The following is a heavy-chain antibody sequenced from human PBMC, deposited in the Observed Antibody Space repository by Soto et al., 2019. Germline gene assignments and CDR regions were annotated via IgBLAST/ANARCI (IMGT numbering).Heavy chain of an antibody. V-gene: IGHV4-4*02. Sequence: SETLSLTCAVSGGSISSSNLWSCVRQPPGKGLEWIGEIYHSGSTNYNPSLKSRVTISVDKSKNQFSLKLSSVTAADTAVYYCARDRGLLWFGEQHYYYGMDVWGQGTTVTVYS. CDR1: GGSISSSNL. CDR2: IYHSGST. J-gene: IGHJ6*02. D-gene: IGHD3-10*01. CDR3: ARDRGLLWFGEQHYYYGMDV.